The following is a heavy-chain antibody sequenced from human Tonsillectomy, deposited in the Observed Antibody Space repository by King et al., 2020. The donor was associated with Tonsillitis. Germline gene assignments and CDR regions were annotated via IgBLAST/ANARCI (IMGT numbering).Heavy chain of an antibody. CDR3: AKEVEVLDPLDY. D-gene: IGHD3/OR15-3a*01. CDR1: GFTFSYYG. J-gene: IGHJ4*02. CDR2: ISYDGSTA. Sequence: VQLVESGGGVVQPGRSLRLSCAASGFTFSYYGMHWVRQAPGKGLVWVAFISYDGSTAYYADSVKGRFTISRDNSENTMHLQMNSLRVEDTAVYYCAKEVEVLDPLDYWGQGTLVTVSS. V-gene: IGHV3-30*18.